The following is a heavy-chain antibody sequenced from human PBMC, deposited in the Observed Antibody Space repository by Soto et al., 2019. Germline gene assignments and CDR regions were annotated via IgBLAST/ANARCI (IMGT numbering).Heavy chain of an antibody. CDR1: GYTFTSHP. CDR3: ARDFRCGGYDAATLDY. Sequence: ASVKVSCKASGYTFTSHPISWVRHAPGRGLEWMGWISPCNGNTVYAPKLQGRLTVTTDTSTNTAYLELRSLTSDDTAVYYCARDFRCGGYDAATLDYWCLGTLVTVSS. V-gene: IGHV1-18*01. D-gene: IGHD5-12*01. J-gene: IGHJ4*02. CDR2: ISPCNGNT.